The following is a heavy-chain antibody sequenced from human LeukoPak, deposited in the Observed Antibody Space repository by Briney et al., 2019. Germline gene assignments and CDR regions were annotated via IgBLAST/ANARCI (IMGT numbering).Heavy chain of an antibody. CDR2: INGSGGNT. V-gene: IGHV3-23*01. J-gene: IGHJ6*03. CDR1: GFTFSNSA. CDR3: AKESADYYYYYMDV. Sequence: GGSLRLSCAASGFTFSNSAMSWVRQAPGKGLEWVSDINGSGGNTYYADSVKGRFTISRDNSKNTLYLQMNSLRAEDTAVYYCAKESADYYYYYMDVWGKGTTVTISS.